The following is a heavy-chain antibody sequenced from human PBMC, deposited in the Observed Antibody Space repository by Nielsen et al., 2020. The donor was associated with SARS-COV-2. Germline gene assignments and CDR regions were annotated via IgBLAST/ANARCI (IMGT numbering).Heavy chain of an antibody. CDR2: ISYDGSNK. CDR3: AKRTAIFGATDY. V-gene: IGHV3-30*18. Sequence: GESLKISCAASGFTFSSYGMHWVRQAPGKGLEWVAVISYDGSNKYYADSVKGRFTISRDNSKNTLYLQMNSLRAEDTAVYYCAKRTAIFGATDYWGQGTLVTVSS. CDR1: GFTFSSYG. J-gene: IGHJ4*02. D-gene: IGHD3-3*01.